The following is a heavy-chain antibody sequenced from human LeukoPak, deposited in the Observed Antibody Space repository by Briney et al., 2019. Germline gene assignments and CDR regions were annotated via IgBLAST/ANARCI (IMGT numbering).Heavy chain of an antibody. J-gene: IGHJ4*02. Sequence: PSETLSLTCTVSGGSISSSSYYWGWIRQPPGKGLEWIGSIYYSGSTYYNPSLKSRVTISVDTSKNQFSLKLSSVTAADTAVYYCASSSGWTVFDYWGQGTLVTVSS. CDR3: ASSSGWTVFDY. V-gene: IGHV4-39*01. D-gene: IGHD6-19*01. CDR2: IYYSGST. CDR1: GGSISSSSYY.